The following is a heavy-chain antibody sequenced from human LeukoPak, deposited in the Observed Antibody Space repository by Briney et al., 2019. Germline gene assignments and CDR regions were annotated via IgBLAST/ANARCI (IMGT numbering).Heavy chain of an antibody. CDR2: VYYPGTT. D-gene: IGHD3-10*01. CDR3: ARSHFYGSGVDS. Sequence: SETLSLTCTVSGASISAIPYYWGWIRKATGKGLEWIGSVYYPGTTYYNPSLKTRVTISVDTSKSQFSLKLTSVTAADTAVYFCARSHFYGSGVDSWGQGTLVTVSS. V-gene: IGHV4-39*01. J-gene: IGHJ5*01. CDR1: GASISAIPYY.